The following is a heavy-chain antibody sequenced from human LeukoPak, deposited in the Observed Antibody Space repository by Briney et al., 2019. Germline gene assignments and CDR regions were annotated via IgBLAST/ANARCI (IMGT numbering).Heavy chain of an antibody. D-gene: IGHD3-22*01. CDR1: GFTFSNAW. CDR3: TTGYYYDSSFDY. CDR2: IKSKTDGGTT. J-gene: IGHJ4*02. Sequence: GGSLRLSCAASGFTFSNAWMSWVRQAPGKGLEWVGRIKSKTDGGTTDYAAPVKGRFTISRDDSNNTLYLQMNSLKTEGTAVYYCTTGYYYDSSFDYWGQGTLVTVSS. V-gene: IGHV3-15*01.